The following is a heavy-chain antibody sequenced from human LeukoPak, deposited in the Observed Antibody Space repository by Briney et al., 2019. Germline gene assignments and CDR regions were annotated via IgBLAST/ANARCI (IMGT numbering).Heavy chain of an antibody. CDR3: ASPLPKPTHRTSRLDP. Sequence: ASVKVSCKASGGTFSTYVISWVRQAPGQGLEWMGRIIPVVGITNYAQKFQDRVRITVDTSTTTVYMELSSLRPEDTAVYFCASPLPKPTHRTSRLDPWGQGTLVTVSS. V-gene: IGHV1-69*04. CDR1: GGTFSTYV. CDR2: IIPVVGIT. J-gene: IGHJ5*02. D-gene: IGHD1-14*01.